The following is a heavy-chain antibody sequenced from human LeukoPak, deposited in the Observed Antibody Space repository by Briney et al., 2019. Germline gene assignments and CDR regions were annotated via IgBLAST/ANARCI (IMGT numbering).Heavy chain of an antibody. V-gene: IGHV3-11*01. Sequence: PGGSLRLSCAASGFTFRDHYMSWFRQAPGKGLEWVSYISNSGSLKYYADSVKGRFTISKDNAKNSLFLQMDSLRAEETAVYYCARNEGSFWGQGTLVTVSS. D-gene: IGHD1-26*01. J-gene: IGHJ4*02. CDR3: ARNEGSF. CDR2: ISNSGSLK. CDR1: GFTFRDHY.